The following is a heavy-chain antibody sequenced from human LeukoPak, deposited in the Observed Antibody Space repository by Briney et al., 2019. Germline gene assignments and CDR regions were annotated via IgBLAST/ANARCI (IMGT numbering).Heavy chain of an antibody. CDR3: GKDMARIYYYGSGEIDY. Sequence: GGSLRLSCAASGFPFSRHGMHWVRQVPGKGLEWLAVISYDGSNKAYADSVKGRFTISRDNSNNTLHLRMNSLRAEDTAVYYCGKDMARIYYYGSGEIDYWGQGTLVTVSS. CDR2: ISYDGSNK. J-gene: IGHJ4*02. CDR1: GFPFSRHG. V-gene: IGHV3-30*18. D-gene: IGHD3-10*01.